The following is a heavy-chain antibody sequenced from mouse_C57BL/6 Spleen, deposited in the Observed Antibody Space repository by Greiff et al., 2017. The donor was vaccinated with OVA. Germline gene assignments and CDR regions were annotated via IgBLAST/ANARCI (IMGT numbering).Heavy chain of an antibody. D-gene: IGHD1-1*01. CDR2: IDPSDSET. V-gene: IGHV1-52*01. CDR1: GYTFTSYW. J-gene: IGHJ2*01. CDR3: AREITTVVAHYFDD. Sequence: QVQLKQPGAELVRPGSSVKLSCKASGYTFTSYWMHWVKQRPIQGLEWIGNIDPSDSETHYNQKFKDKATLTVDKSSSTAYMQLSSLTSEDSAVYYCAREITTVVAHYFDDWGQGTTLTVSS.